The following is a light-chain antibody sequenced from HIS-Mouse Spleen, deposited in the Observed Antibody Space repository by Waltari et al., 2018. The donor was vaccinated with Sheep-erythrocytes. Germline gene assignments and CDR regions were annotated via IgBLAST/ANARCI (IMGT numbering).Light chain of an antibody. Sequence: QSALTQPRSVSGSPGQSVTISCTGTSSHVGCYNSVSWYQQPPGKAPKLMIYDVSKRPSGVPDRFSGSKSGNTASLTISGLQAEDEADYYCCSYAGSYNHVFATGTKVTVL. CDR3: CSYAGSYNHV. J-gene: IGLJ1*01. V-gene: IGLV2-11*01. CDR2: DVS. CDR1: SSHVGCYNS.